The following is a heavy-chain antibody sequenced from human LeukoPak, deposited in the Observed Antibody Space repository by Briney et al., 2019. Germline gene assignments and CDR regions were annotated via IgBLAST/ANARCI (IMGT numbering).Heavy chain of an antibody. CDR1: GFTFDDYT. D-gene: IGHD6-13*01. CDR2: ISWDGGST. V-gene: IGHV3-43*01. Sequence: PGGSLRLSCAASGFTFDDYTMHWVRQAPGKGLEWVSLISWDGGSTYYADSVKGRFTISRDNSKNTLYLQMNSLRAEDTAVYYCARDLGISPNWFDPWGQGTLVTVSS. CDR3: ARDLGISPNWFDP. J-gene: IGHJ5*02.